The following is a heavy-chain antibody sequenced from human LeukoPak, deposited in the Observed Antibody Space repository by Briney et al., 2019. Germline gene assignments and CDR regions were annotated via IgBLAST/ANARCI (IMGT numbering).Heavy chain of an antibody. Sequence: RQPLKKKLEWIGYIYTSGSTNYNPSLKSRVNISVDTSKNQFSLNLTSVTAADTAVYYCARCSSSRYANFDYWGQGTLVTVSS. V-gene: IGHV4-4*09. CDR3: ARCSSSRYANFDY. D-gene: IGHD6-13*01. CDR2: IYTSGST. J-gene: IGHJ4*02.